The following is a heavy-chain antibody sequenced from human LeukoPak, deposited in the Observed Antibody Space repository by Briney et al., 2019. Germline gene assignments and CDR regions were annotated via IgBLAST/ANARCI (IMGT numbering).Heavy chain of an antibody. CDR3: ARHQGYCSSTSCYETYYYYYYMDV. V-gene: IGHV1-69*01. CDR1: GGTFSSYA. CDR2: IIPIFGTA. D-gene: IGHD2-2*01. J-gene: IGHJ6*03. Sequence: SVKVSCKASGGTFSSYAISWVRQAPGQGLEWMGGIIPIFGTANYAQKFQGRVTITADESTSTAYMELSSLRSEDTAVYYCARHQGYCSSTSCYETYYYYYYMDVWGKGTTVTISS.